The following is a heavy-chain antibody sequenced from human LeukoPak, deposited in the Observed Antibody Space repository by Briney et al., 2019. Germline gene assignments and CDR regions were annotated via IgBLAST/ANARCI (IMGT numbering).Heavy chain of an antibody. CDR3: AREYSSSWSYNTFDY. D-gene: IGHD6-13*01. V-gene: IGHV3-30*04. CDR2: ISYDGSNK. CDR1: GFTFSSYA. J-gene: IGHJ4*02. Sequence: GGSLRLSCAASGFTFSSYALHWVRQAPGKGLEWVAVISYDGSNKYYADSVKGRFTISRDNSKNTLYLQMNSLRAEDTAVYYCAREYSSSWSYNTFDYWGQGTLVTVSS.